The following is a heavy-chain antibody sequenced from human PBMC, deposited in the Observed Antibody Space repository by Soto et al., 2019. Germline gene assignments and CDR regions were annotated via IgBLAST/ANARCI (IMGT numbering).Heavy chain of an antibody. CDR2: IYYSGST. J-gene: IGHJ4*02. Sequence: SETLSLTCTVSGGSISSYYWSWIRQPPGKGLEWIGYIYYSGSTTYNPSLKSRVTISVDTSKNQFSLKLSSVTAADTAVYYCARGKKDRLDYWGQGTLVPVSS. CDR3: ARGKKDRLDY. V-gene: IGHV4-59*01. D-gene: IGHD2-15*01. CDR1: GGSISSYY.